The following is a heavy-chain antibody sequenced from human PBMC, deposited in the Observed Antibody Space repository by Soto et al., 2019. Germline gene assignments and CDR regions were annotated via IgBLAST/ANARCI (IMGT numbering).Heavy chain of an antibody. J-gene: IGHJ4*02. CDR2: NSGNART. CDR3: ATAKSTYASAYYVY. V-gene: IGHV3-23*01. CDR1: VFTFSSYW. D-gene: IGHD1-26*01. Sequence: GRSLRRSCEASVFTFSSYWMRCVVRTPGKVLEGISANSGNARTYYAASVKGRFTISRDNSKNSLYMQMNSLRAEDTAIYFCATAKSTYASAYYVYWGRGTEVTVSS.